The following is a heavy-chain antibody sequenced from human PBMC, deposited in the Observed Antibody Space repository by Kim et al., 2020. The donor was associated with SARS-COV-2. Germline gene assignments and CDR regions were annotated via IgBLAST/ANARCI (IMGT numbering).Heavy chain of an antibody. CDR3: ARDPGEHYGSGKGGMDV. D-gene: IGHD3-10*01. J-gene: IGHJ6*02. Sequence: VKGRFTISRDNSKNTLYLQMNSLRAEDTAVYYCARDPGEHYGSGKGGMDVWGQGTTVTVSS. V-gene: IGHV3-30*01.